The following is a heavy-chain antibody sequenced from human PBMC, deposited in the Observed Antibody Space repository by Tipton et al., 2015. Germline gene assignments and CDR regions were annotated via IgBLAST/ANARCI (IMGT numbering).Heavy chain of an antibody. V-gene: IGHV4-38-2*01. D-gene: IGHD3-3*01. CDR3: ARFRFDYFDY. Sequence: TLSLTCAVSAYPISSDYYWGWIRQPPGKGLEWIGSISHSGNTYYNPSLKSRVTMSRDTSKNQFSLKLRSVTAADTAVYYCARFRFDYFDYWGHGTLVTASS. CDR1: AYPISSDYY. J-gene: IGHJ4*01. CDR2: ISHSGNT.